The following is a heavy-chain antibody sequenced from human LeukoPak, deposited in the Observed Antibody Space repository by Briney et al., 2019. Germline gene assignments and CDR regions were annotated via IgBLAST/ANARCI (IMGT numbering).Heavy chain of an antibody. V-gene: IGHV3-11*01. CDR2: ISSSGSII. CDR1: GFTFSDYY. Sequence: PGGSLRLSCAASGFTFSDYYMSWIRQAPGKGLEWVSYISSSGSIIYYADSVKGRFTNSRDNAKNSMYLQMNSLRAEDTAVYYCARDLTYSGSPDWGQGTPVTVSS. J-gene: IGHJ4*02. D-gene: IGHD1-26*01. CDR3: ARDLTYSGSPD.